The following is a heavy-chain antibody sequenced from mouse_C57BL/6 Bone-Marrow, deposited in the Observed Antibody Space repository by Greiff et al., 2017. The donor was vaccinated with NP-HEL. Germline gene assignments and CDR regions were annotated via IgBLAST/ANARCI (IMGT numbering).Heavy chain of an antibody. V-gene: IGHV5-6*02. CDR2: ISSGGSYT. CDR1: GFTFSSYG. CDR3: ERQDGYYDWYFDV. J-gene: IGHJ1*03. D-gene: IGHD2-3*01. Sequence: EVMLVESGGDLVKPGGSLKLSCAASGFTFSSYGMAWVRQTPDKRLEWVATISSGGSYTYYPDSVKGRFTISRDNAKNPLYLQMSSLKSEDTAMYYCERQDGYYDWYFDVWGTGTTVTVSS.